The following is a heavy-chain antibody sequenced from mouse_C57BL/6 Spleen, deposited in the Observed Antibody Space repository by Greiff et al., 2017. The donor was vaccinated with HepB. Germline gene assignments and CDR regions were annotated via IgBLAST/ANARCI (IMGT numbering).Heavy chain of an antibody. CDR3: ARRDGYYGDWFAY. CDR1: GYTFTDYY. CDR2: INPNNGGT. J-gene: IGHJ3*01. Sequence: VQLQQSGPELVKPGASVKISCKASGYTFTDYYMNWVKQSHGKSLEWIGDINPNNGGTSYNQKFKGKATLTVDKSSSTAYMELRSLTSEDSAVYYCARRDGYYGDWFAYWGQGTLVTVSA. V-gene: IGHV1-26*01. D-gene: IGHD2-3*01.